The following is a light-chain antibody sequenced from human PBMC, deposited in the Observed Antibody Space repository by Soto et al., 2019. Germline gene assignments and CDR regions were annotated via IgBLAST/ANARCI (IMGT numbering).Light chain of an antibody. V-gene: IGKV3-20*01. J-gene: IGKJ5*01. CDR2: GAS. CDR3: QQYGSSPIT. Sequence: VLTQSPGALSFSPGDRSTLSCSASQSVSSSYLAWYQQKPGQAPRLLIYGASTRATGIPDRFSGDGSVTHFTLTISRLEAEDFVMYYCQQYGSSPITFGQGTRLEIK. CDR1: QSVSSSY.